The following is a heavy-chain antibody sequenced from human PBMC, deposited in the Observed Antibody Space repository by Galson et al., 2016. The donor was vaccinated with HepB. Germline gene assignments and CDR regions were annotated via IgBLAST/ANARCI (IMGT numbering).Heavy chain of an antibody. CDR3: TSDMAY. D-gene: IGHD3-10*01. Sequence: SETLSLTCAVSGGSISTDNWWSWVRQPPGKSLEWIAEIHHGGTTNYNPSLKSRLNLSVDKSMNQFSLKLSSVTAADTAMYYCTSDMAYWGQGTRVTVS. CDR2: IHHGGTT. J-gene: IGHJ4*02. V-gene: IGHV4-4*02. CDR1: GGSISTDNW.